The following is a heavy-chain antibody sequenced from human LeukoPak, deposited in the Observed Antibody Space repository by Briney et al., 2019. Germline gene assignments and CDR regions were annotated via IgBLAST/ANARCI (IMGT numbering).Heavy chain of an antibody. CDR2: INHSGST. CDR1: GGSFSGYY. D-gene: IGHD3-3*01. J-gene: IGHJ5*02. Sequence: PSETLSLTCAVYGGSFSGYYWSWIRQPPGKGLEWIGEINHSGSTNYNSSPKSRVTISVDTSKNQFSLKLSSVTAADTAVYYCARVDPALRFLEWLYPDAGGQGTLVTVSS. CDR3: ARVDPALRFLEWLYPDA. V-gene: IGHV4-34*01.